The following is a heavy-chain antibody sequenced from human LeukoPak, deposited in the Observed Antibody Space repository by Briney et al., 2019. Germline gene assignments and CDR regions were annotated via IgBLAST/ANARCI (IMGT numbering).Heavy chain of an antibody. CDR2: IKQDGSEK. V-gene: IGHV3-7*01. CDR1: GLTFSSYW. Sequence: GGSLRLSCAASGLTFSSYWMSWVRQAPGKGLEWVANIKQDGSEKYYVDSVKGRFTISRDNAKNSLYLQMNSLRAEDTAVYYCARETSITMIVVVITTAGYFDYWGQGTLVTVSS. J-gene: IGHJ4*02. D-gene: IGHD3-22*01. CDR3: ARETSITMIVVVITTAGYFDY.